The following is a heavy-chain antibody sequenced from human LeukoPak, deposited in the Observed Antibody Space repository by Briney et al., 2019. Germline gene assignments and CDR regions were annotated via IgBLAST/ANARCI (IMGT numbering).Heavy chain of an antibody. CDR2: ISGDGGNR. V-gene: IGHV3-30*04. CDR3: ARGGSRYYSYYYGMDV. CDR1: GFTFSSYA. D-gene: IGHD2-15*01. J-gene: IGHJ6*02. Sequence: PGGSLRLSWGAAGFTFSSYAMQGVRQAAGKGVGWVAIISGDGGNRDYADSAKCRFTITSANSKTTLYLQLHSLSAEDTAMYYCARGGSRYYSYYYGMDVWGQGTTVTVSS.